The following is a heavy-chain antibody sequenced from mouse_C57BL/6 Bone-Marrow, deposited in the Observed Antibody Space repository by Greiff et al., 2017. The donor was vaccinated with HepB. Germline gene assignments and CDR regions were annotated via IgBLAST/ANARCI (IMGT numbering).Heavy chain of an antibody. J-gene: IGHJ2*01. CDR1: GYTFTCYW. V-gene: IGHV1-55*01. D-gene: IGHD1-1*01. CDR2: IYPGSGNT. Sequence: QVQLQQPGAELVKPGASVKMSCKASGYTFTCYWITWVKQRPGQGLEWIGDIYPGSGNTNYNEQFKSKATLTVDTSSRTAYMQLSSLTSEDTAVYYGASSTVRGYWGQGTTLTVSS. CDR3: ASSTVRGY.